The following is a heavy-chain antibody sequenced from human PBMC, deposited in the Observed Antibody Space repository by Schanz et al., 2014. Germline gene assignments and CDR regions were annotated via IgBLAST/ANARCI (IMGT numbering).Heavy chain of an antibody. CDR1: GFTFSSYA. D-gene: IGHD6-13*01. V-gene: IGHV3-23*01. J-gene: IGHJ4*02. CDR2: MNESHSTI. CDR3: ARDGEAAAGCDY. Sequence: EVQLLESGGGLVQPGGSLRLSCAASGFTFSSYAMSWVRQAPGKGLEWVSAMNESHSTIYYADSVKGRFTISSDNSKSTLYLQMSSLRAEDTAVYYCARDGEAAAGCDYWGQGTLVTVSS.